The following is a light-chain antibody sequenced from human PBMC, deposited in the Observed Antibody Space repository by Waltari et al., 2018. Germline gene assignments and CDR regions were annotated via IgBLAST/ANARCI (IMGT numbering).Light chain of an antibody. CDR2: WAS. Sequence: DIVMTQSPDSLAVSLGGRAPFNCKSRRRVLYSGNTYNYLAWYQQKPGQPPKLLIYWASTRESGVPDRFSGSGSGTDFTLTINNLQAEDVAVYYCQQYLNAFPTFGGGTKMEIK. J-gene: IGKJ4*01. CDR3: QQYLNAFPT. CDR1: RRVLYSGNTYNY. V-gene: IGKV4-1*01.